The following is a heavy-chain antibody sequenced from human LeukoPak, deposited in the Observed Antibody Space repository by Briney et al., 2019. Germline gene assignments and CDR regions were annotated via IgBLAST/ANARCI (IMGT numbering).Heavy chain of an antibody. V-gene: IGHV1-2*06. CDR2: INPNSGGT. CDR1: GYTFTGYY. Sequence: ASVKVSCKASGYTFTGYYMHWVRQAPGQGLEWMGRINPNSGGTNYAQKFQGRVTMTRDTSISTAYMELSRLRSDDTAVSYCASRAFVVRGVTSTPYGFDPWGQGTLVTVSS. J-gene: IGHJ5*02. CDR3: ASRAFVVRGVTSTPYGFDP. D-gene: IGHD3-10*01.